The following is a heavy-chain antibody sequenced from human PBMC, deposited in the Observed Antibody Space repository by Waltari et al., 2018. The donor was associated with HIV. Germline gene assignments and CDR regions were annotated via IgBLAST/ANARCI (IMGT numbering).Heavy chain of an antibody. D-gene: IGHD3-22*01. V-gene: IGHV1-2*02. Sequence: QVQLVQAGAEVKKPGASVKVSCKASGYAFSDYDMQWVRQAPGQGLEWMGWINPNSGGTRYAEKFQGRVTMTRDTSISTAYMELSRLRFDDTAVYYCARVFRGTVNYFDSRLGHWGQGTLVTVSS. CDR3: ARVFRGTVNYFDSRLGH. CDR2: INPNSGGT. CDR1: GYAFSDYD. J-gene: IGHJ5*02.